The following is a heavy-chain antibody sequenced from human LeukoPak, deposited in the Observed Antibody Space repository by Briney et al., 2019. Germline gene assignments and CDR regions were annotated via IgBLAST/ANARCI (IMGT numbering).Heavy chain of an antibody. CDR1: GYTFTGYY. J-gene: IGHJ4*02. CDR2: INPNSGGT. D-gene: IGHD3-22*01. Sequence: ASVKVSCKASGYTFTGYYMHWVRQAPGHGLEWMGWINPNSGGTNYAQKFEGRVTMTRDTSISPAYMELSRLRSDDTAVYYCERWLNYYDSSGYRYYFDYWGQGNLVTVPS. CDR3: ERWLNYYDSSGYRYYFDY. V-gene: IGHV1-2*02.